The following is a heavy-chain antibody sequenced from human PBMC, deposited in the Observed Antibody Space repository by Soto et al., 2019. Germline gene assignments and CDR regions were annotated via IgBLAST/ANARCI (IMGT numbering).Heavy chain of an antibody. CDR3: ARGGGVGVAGSAAFDM. D-gene: IGHD3-3*01. Sequence: QLHLVQSGAVVKKPGASVTVSCSASGYPFTAYYMHWVRQAPGRGVEWMGGINPATGAAKYTQTFQGGVTMTRGTSTSTGFMELSGLTSEDTAVFFWARGGGVGVAGSAAFDMWGQGTLVTVSS. V-gene: IGHV1-2*02. CDR1: GYPFTAYY. CDR2: INPATGAA. J-gene: IGHJ3*02.